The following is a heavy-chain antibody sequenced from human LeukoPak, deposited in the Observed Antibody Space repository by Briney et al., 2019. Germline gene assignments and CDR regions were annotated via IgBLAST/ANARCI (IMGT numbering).Heavy chain of an antibody. J-gene: IGHJ4*02. CDR1: GYTFTSYG. CDR3: ARVSPAPSYYYDSSGYFDY. CDR2: ISAYNGNT. D-gene: IGHD3-22*01. Sequence: GASVKVSCKASGYTFTSYGISWVRQAPGQGLEWMGWISAYNGNTNYAQKLQGRVTMTTDTSTSTAYMELRSLRFDDTAVYYCARVSPAPSYYYDSSGYFDYWGQGTLVTVSS. V-gene: IGHV1-18*01.